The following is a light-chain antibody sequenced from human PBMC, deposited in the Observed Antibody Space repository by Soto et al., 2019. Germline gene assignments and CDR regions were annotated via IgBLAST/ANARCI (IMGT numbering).Light chain of an antibody. J-gene: IGKJ1*01. Sequence: EIVLTQSPGTLSLSPGERATLSCRASQSVSRSYLAWYQFKPGQAPRLLIYGASTRATGIPDRFSGSGSGTDFTLTIGRREPEDIAVYYCQHYGSSLWTFGRGTKVEFK. CDR3: QHYGSSLWT. CDR2: GAS. V-gene: IGKV3-20*01. CDR1: QSVSRSY.